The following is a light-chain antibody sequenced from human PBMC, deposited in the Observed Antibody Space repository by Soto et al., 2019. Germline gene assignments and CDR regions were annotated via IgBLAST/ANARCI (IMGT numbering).Light chain of an antibody. CDR3: QQYNSYSPYT. CDR1: QTISSW. CDR2: KAS. V-gene: IGKV1-5*03. Sequence: DIQMTQFPSTLSASIGDRVTITCRASQTISSWLAWYQQKPGKAPKLLIYKASSLETGVPSRFSGSGPGTEFTLTISSLQPDDFATYYCQQYNSYSPYTFGQGTRLEIK. J-gene: IGKJ2*01.